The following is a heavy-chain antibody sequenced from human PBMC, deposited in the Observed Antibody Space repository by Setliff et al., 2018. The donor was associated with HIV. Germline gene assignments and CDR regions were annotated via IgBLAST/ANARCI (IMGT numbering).Heavy chain of an antibody. CDR3: AAGLVGSYNFWGGYYQGPDAFDI. Sequence: SVKVSCKASGFTFTTSAMQWVRQARGQRPEWIGWIVVGSGNTNYAQKFQGRVTITRDMSTSTAYMELSSLRSEDTAIYYCAAGLVGSYNFWGGYYQGPDAFDIWGQGTMVTVSS. V-gene: IGHV1-58*02. J-gene: IGHJ3*02. D-gene: IGHD3-3*01. CDR2: IVVGSGNT. CDR1: GFTFTTSA.